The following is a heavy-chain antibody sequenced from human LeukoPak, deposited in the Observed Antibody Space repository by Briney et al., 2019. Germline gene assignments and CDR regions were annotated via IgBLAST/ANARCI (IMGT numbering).Heavy chain of an antibody. CDR2: IYYSGST. Sequence: SETLSLTCTVSGGSISSYYWSWIRQPPGKGLEWIGYIYYSGSTNYNPSLKSRVTISVDTSKNQFSLKLSSVTAADTAVYYCARALDIFSYFDYWGQGTLVTVSS. J-gene: IGHJ4*02. D-gene: IGHD3-9*01. V-gene: IGHV4-59*01. CDR3: ARALDIFSYFDY. CDR1: GGSISSYY.